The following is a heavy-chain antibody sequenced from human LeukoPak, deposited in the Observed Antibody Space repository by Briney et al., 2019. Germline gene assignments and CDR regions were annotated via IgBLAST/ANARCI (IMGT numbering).Heavy chain of an antibody. Sequence: SETLSLICTVSGGSISSYYWSWIRQSPGKGLEWIGYIYYTGSTKYNPSLKSRVTISVDTSKNQFSLKLRSLTAADTAVYYCARVYYSNSYDYWYFDLWGRGTLVTVSS. D-gene: IGHD6-13*01. CDR1: GGSISSYY. CDR3: ARVYYSNSYDYWYFDL. CDR2: IYYTGST. V-gene: IGHV4-59*01. J-gene: IGHJ2*01.